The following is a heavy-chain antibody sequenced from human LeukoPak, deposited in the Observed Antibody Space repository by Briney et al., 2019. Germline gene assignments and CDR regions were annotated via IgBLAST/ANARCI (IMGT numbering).Heavy chain of an antibody. Sequence: GGSLRLSCAASGFTFSSYWMHWVRQAPGKGLVWVSRINSDGSSTSYADSVKGRFTISRDNAKNSLFLQMNSLRVDDTAVYYCARDWAGGPHDYWGQGTLVTVSS. CDR3: ARDWAGGPHDY. CDR1: GFTFSSYW. J-gene: IGHJ4*02. CDR2: INSDGSST. D-gene: IGHD3-10*01. V-gene: IGHV3-74*01.